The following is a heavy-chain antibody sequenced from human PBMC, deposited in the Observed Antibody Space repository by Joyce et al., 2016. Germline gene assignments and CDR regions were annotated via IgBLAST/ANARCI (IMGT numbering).Heavy chain of an antibody. Sequence: QLQLVESGGGVVQPGRSLRLSCAASGFTFSTYGMHWVRQAPGEGLECVAIISYDGTNKSYVVSVKGRFTISRDNSKSTLSLQVISLRTEDTAVYYCAKSYGDLDWYFDLWGRGALVTVSS. CDR1: GFTFSTYG. CDR2: ISYDGTNK. V-gene: IGHV3-30*18. CDR3: AKSYGDLDWYFDL. D-gene: IGHD4-17*01. J-gene: IGHJ2*01.